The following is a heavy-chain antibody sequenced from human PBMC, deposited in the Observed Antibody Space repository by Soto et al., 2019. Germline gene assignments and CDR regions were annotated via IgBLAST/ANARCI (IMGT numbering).Heavy chain of an antibody. Sequence: ASVKVSCKASGYTFTSYGISWVRQVHGQGLEWMGWISAYDGNTKYAQNLQGRVTMTTDTSTSTGDMELRSLRSDDTAVYYCTRDGHLLWFGDFDYWGQRTLVTVSS. J-gene: IGHJ4*02. CDR1: GYTFTSYG. CDR3: TRDGHLLWFGDFDY. V-gene: IGHV1-18*01. CDR2: ISAYDGNT. D-gene: IGHD3-10*01.